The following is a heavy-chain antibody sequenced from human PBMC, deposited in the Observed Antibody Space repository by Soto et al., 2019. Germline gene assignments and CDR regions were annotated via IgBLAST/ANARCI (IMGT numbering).Heavy chain of an antibody. V-gene: IGHV1-69*01. Sequence: VKVSCKASGGTFSSYAISWVRQAPGQGLEWMGGIIPIFGTANYAQKFQGRVTITADESTSTAYMELSSLRSEDTAVYYCARVGYCSSTSCRYYYGMDVWGQGTTVTVSS. CDR2: IIPIFGTA. J-gene: IGHJ6*02. CDR1: GGTFSSYA. D-gene: IGHD2-2*01. CDR3: ARVGYCSSTSCRYYYGMDV.